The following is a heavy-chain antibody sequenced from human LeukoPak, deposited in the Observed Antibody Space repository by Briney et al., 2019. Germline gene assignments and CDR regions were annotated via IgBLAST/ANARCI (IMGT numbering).Heavy chain of an antibody. CDR2: ISSSSSYI. CDR1: GFTFSSYS. V-gene: IGHV3-21*04. D-gene: IGHD3-10*01. CDR3: ARDLDGDYYMDV. J-gene: IGHJ6*03. Sequence: GGSLRLSCAASGFTFSSYSMNWVRQAPGKGLEWVSSISSSSSYIYYADSVKGRFTISRDNSKNTLYLQMNSLRAEDTAVYYCARDLDGDYYMDVWGKGTTVTISS.